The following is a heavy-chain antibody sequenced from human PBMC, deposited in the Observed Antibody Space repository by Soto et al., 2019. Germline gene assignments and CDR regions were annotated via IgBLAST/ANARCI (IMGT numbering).Heavy chain of an antibody. Sequence: QVQLVQSGTEVKKPGASVKVSCKASGYTFTSYYMHWVRQAPGQGLEWMGIINPSGGSTSYAQKFQGRVTMTRDTSTSTVYMELSSLRSEDTAVYYCAREPGYCSGGSCLVFDYWGQGTLVTVSS. CDR3: AREPGYCSGGSCLVFDY. CDR2: INPSGGST. V-gene: IGHV1-46*01. D-gene: IGHD2-15*01. J-gene: IGHJ4*02. CDR1: GYTFTSYY.